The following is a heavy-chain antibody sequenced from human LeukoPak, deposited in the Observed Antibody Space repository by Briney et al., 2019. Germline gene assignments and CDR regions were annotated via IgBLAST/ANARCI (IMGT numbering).Heavy chain of an antibody. Sequence: PSETLSLTCTVSGYSISSGYYWGWIRQPPGKGLEWIGSIYHSGSTYYNPSLKSRVTISVDTSKNQFSLKLSPVTAADTAVYYCARDSLPYYDSSGYNWFDPWGQGTLVTVSS. D-gene: IGHD3-22*01. CDR2: IYHSGST. CDR3: ARDSLPYYDSSGYNWFDP. J-gene: IGHJ5*02. V-gene: IGHV4-38-2*02. CDR1: GYSISSGYY.